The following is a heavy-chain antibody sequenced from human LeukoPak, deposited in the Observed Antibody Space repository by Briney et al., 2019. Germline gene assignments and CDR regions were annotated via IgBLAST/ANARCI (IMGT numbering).Heavy chain of an antibody. V-gene: IGHV1-69*04. Sequence: SVKVSCKASGGTFSSYAISWVRQAPGQGLEWMGRIIPIFGIANYAQKFQGRVTITTDKSTSTAYMELSSLRSEDTAVYYCEGYCSGGSCPRDAFDIWGQGTMVTVSS. CDR1: GGTFSSYA. CDR2: IIPIFGIA. J-gene: IGHJ3*02. D-gene: IGHD2-15*01. CDR3: EGYCSGGSCPRDAFDI.